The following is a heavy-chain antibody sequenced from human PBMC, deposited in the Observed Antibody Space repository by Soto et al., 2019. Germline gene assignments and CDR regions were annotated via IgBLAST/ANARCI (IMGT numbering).Heavy chain of an antibody. J-gene: IGHJ4*02. D-gene: IGHD4-17*01. CDR3: ARTTAVPNTLRSRYFFDY. Sequence: SETLSLTCSVSGGSVSNKTYYWSWIRQPPGKRLEWIGYVYYSGTTNYNPSLKSRVTISVDLSKSQFSLRLSSVTTADTALYYCARTTAVPNTLRSRYFFDYWGQGTLVTVSS. V-gene: IGHV4-61*01. CDR1: GGSVSNKTYY. CDR2: VYYSGTT.